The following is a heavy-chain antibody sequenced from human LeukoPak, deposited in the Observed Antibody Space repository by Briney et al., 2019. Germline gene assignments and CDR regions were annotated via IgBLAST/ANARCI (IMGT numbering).Heavy chain of an antibody. CDR1: GGTFSSYA. CDR2: IIPILGIA. D-gene: IGHD6-19*01. Sequence: GSSVKVSCKASGGTFSSYAISWVRQAPGQGLEWMGRIIPILGIANYAQKFQGRATITADKSTSTAYMELNSLRAEDTAVYYCAKDGVLFGGIAVAGTRFDYWGQGTLVTVSS. J-gene: IGHJ4*02. CDR3: AKDGVLFGGIAVAGTRFDY. V-gene: IGHV1-69*04.